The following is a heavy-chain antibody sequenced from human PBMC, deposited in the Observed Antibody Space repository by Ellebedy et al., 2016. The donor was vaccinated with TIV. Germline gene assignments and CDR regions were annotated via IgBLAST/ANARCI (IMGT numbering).Heavy chain of an antibody. CDR3: ARNCLLLWWGLLRGFDY. D-gene: IGHD2-21*02. V-gene: IGHV3-48*04. CDR1: KFTFSSYS. J-gene: IGHJ4*02. CDR2: ITSGCSTI. Sequence: PGGSLRLSCAASKFTFSSYSMNWVRQAPGKGLEWVSYITSGCSTIDSADSVKGRFTISRDNAKNSLYLQMNSLRVEDTAVYYCARNCLLLWWGLLRGFDYWGQGTLVTVSS.